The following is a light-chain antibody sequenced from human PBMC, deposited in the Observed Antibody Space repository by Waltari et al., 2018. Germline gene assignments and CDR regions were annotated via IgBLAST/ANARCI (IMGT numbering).Light chain of an antibody. CDR2: WAS. V-gene: IGKV4-1*01. J-gene: IGKJ2*03. Sequence: EMTQSPDSLPLSLRERDHLTCQSGQSVLYNFNNKNYLAWFQLKPGQPPKLLIRWASTREPGVPDRFSGSGSGTDFTLTISSLQTEDVAVYYCQQYLTLPYSFGQGTKLEIK. CDR3: QQYLTLPYS. CDR1: QSVLYNFNNKNY.